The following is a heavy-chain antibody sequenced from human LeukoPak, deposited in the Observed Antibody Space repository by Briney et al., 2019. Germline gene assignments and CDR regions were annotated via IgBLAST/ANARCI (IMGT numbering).Heavy chain of an antibody. J-gene: IGHJ6*02. CDR3: AKGGFGSGPYYYYGLDV. CDR2: ISGSGGST. CDR1: GFTFSSHA. D-gene: IGHD3-10*01. Sequence: GSLRLSCAAFGFTFSSHAMSWVRQAPGKGLEWVSAISGSGGSTYYADSVKGRFTISRDKSKSTLYLQMNSLRVEDTAVYYCAKGGFGSGPYYYYGLDVWGQGTTATVSS. V-gene: IGHV3-23*01.